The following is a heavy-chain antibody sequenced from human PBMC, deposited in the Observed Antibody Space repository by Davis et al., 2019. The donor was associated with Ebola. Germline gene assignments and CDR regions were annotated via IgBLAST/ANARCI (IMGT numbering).Heavy chain of an antibody. D-gene: IGHD3-9*01. CDR1: LGSFSSDP. Sequence: SVKVSCKTYLGSFSSDPISWVRQAPRQGLEWMGGIIPIFDTPHYAQKFQGRITITADASTSTAYMELSSLRSEDTATYFCARDFDGGNYYFDYWGPGTPVTVAS. CDR3: ARDFDGGNYYFDY. J-gene: IGHJ4*02. CDR2: IIPIFDTP. V-gene: IGHV1-69*13.